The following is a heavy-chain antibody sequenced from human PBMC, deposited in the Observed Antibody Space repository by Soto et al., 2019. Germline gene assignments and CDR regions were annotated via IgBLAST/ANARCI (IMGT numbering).Heavy chain of an antibody. V-gene: IGHV1-18*01. J-gene: IGHJ3*02. CDR3: ARDWELVRAFDI. D-gene: IGHD1-26*01. CDR1: GYTFTSYG. CDR2: ISAYNGNT. Sequence: GASVRVSCKASGYTFTSYGIGWVRQAPGQGLEWMGWISAYNGNTNYAQKLQGRVTMTTDTSTSTAYMELRSLRSDDTAVYYCARDWELVRAFDIWGQGTMVTVSS.